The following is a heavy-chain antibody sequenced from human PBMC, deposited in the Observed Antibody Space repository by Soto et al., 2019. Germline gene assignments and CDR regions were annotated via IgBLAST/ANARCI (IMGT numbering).Heavy chain of an antibody. CDR2: IYYSGST. V-gene: IGHV4-31*03. CDR3: ARGGVATIGDH. Sequence: QVQLQESGPGLVKPSQTLSLTCTVSGGSISSGGYYWSWIHQHPGKGLEWIGYIYYSGSTYYNPSLKSRGTISVDTSQSQFPLKLSPVTAADTAVYYCARGGVATIGDHCGQGTLVTVSS. CDR1: GGSISSGGYY. D-gene: IGHD5-12*01. J-gene: IGHJ4*02.